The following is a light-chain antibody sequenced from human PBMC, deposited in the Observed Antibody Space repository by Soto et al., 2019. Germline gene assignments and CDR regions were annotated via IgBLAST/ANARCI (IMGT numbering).Light chain of an antibody. CDR3: QQYCSAPWT. CDR1: ESVSSNY. CDR2: AAS. Sequence: EIVLTQSPGTLSSSPGERATLSCRASESVSSNYLAWYQQRPGQAPRLLIYAASNRARGIPDRFGGSGSGTEFHLTVSRLEPEDFAVDYCQQYCSAPWTFGQGTKV. J-gene: IGKJ1*01. V-gene: IGKV3-20*01.